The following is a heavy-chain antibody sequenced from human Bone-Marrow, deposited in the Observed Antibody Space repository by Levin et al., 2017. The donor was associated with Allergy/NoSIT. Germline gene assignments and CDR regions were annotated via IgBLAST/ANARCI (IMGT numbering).Heavy chain of an antibody. Sequence: GESLKISCKASGYFFIGYYIHWVRQAPGQGLEWMGWINPNTGATKSAQKFQGRLSLTTDTSSTTAYMDLTRLTSDDSGVYYCTRGAGTAYWGQGTPVTVFS. CDR1: GYFFIGYY. V-gene: IGHV1-2*02. J-gene: IGHJ4*02. CDR2: INPNTGAT. D-gene: IGHD6-19*01. CDR3: TRGAGTAY.